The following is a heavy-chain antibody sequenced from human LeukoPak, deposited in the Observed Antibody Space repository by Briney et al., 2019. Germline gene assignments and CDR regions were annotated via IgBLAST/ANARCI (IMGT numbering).Heavy chain of an antibody. D-gene: IGHD2-2*01. CDR3: ARRLTQYDCFDP. V-gene: IGHV6-1*01. Sequence: PSQTLSLTCALSGDGVSSKNAAWNWIRQSPSRGLEWLGRTYYRSTWYNDYAVSVRGRITVNPDTSKNQFSLHLNSVTPEDTAVYYCARRLTQYDCFDPWGQGILVTVSS. CDR2: TYYRSTWYN. J-gene: IGHJ5*02. CDR1: GDGVSSKNAA.